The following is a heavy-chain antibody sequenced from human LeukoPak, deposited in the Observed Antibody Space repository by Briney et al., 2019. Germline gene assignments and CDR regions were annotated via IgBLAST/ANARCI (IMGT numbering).Heavy chain of an antibody. V-gene: IGHV4-59*01. D-gene: IGHD1-1*01. CDR1: GGSISGYY. CDR3: ARIRNDGYSDY. Sequence: SETLSLTCTVSGGSISGYYWSWLRQPPGKGLEWIAYIHYSGSTNYNPSLKSRVTISVDASKNQFSLKLSSVTAADTAVYYCARIRNDGYSDYWGQGTLVTVSS. J-gene: IGHJ4*02. CDR2: IHYSGST.